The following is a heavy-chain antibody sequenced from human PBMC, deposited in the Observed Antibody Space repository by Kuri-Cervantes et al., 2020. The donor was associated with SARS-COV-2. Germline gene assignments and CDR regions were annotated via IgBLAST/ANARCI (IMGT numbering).Heavy chain of an antibody. D-gene: IGHD7-27*01. CDR1: GDSISSSAYH. V-gene: IGHV4-39*01. Sequence: SETLSLTCTVSGDSISSSAYHWGWVRQPPGRGLEWIGNIYYSGNTYYNPSLKSRVSISVDTSKNQFSLKLSSVTAADTAVYYCASLGTDFDYWGQGTLVTVSS. CDR2: IYYSGNT. J-gene: IGHJ4*02. CDR3: ASLGTDFDY.